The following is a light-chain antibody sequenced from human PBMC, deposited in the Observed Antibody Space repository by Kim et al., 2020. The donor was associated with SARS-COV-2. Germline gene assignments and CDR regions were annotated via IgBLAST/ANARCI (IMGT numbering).Light chain of an antibody. CDR1: SSNLGSKT. V-gene: IGLV1-44*01. CDR3: AAWDDSLNAYV. Sequence: GQRVTISCSGSSSNLGSKTVDWFQHLPGTAPKLLIYSTKQRPSGVPDRFSGSKSGTSASLAISGLQSEDEADYYCAAWDDSLNAYVFGTGTKVTVL. CDR2: STK. J-gene: IGLJ1*01.